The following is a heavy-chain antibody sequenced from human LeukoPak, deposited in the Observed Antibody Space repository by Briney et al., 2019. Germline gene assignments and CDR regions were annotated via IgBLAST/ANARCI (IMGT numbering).Heavy chain of an antibody. Sequence: GGSLRLSCAASGFTFSSYWMHWVRQAPGKGLVWVSRINTDGSSTSYANSVKGRFTISRDNAKNTLYLQMNSLRAEDTAVYYCARGDYDFWSGPTHYDYWGQGILVTVSS. CDR1: GFTFSSYW. D-gene: IGHD3-3*01. CDR3: ARGDYDFWSGPTHYDY. J-gene: IGHJ4*02. CDR2: INTDGSST. V-gene: IGHV3-74*01.